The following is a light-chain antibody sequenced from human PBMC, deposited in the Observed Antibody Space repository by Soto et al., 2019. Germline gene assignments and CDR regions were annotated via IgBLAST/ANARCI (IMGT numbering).Light chain of an antibody. CDR3: QQYGSSRFT. Sequence: EIVLTQPPGTLSLSPGERATLSCRASQSVSSSYLAWYQQKPGQAPRLLIYGASSRATGIPDRFSGSGSGTDFTLTISRLEPEDFAVYYCQQYGSSRFTFGPGTKVD. V-gene: IGKV3-20*01. CDR2: GAS. J-gene: IGKJ3*01. CDR1: QSVSSSY.